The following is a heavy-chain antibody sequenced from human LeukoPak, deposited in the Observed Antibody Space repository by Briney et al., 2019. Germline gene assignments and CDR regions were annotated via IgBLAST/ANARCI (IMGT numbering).Heavy chain of an antibody. Sequence: GGSVRLSCAASGFTFSSFAMRWVRQAPGEGLEWVSAISGSGGSTYYADSVKGRLTISRDNSKNTLYLQMNSLRAEDTAVYYCAKIFTPRYSSRWYNWGQGTLVTVSS. CDR3: AKIFTPRYSSRWYN. D-gene: IGHD6-13*01. CDR1: GFTFSSFA. J-gene: IGHJ4*02. CDR2: ISGSGGST. V-gene: IGHV3-23*01.